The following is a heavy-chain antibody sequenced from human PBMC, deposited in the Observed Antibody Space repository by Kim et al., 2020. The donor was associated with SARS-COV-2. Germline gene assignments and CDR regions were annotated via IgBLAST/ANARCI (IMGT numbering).Heavy chain of an antibody. CDR2: ISWNSGSI. Sequence: GGSLRLSCAASGFTFDDYSMHWVRQAPGKGLEWVSGISWNSGSIGYADSVKGRFTISRDNAKNSLYLQMNNLRAEDTALYYCAKGRGGAGTLTPFDDWG. CDR1: GFTFDDYS. V-gene: IGHV3-9*01. D-gene: IGHD6-19*01. J-gene: IGHJ4*01. CDR3: AKGRGGAGTLTPFDD.